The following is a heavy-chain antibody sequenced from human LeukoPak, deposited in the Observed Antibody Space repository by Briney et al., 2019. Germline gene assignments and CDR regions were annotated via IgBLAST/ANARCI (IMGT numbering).Heavy chain of an antibody. D-gene: IGHD1-1*01. Sequence: SETLSLTCTVSGGSISSYYWSWIRQPPGKGLEWIGYIYYSGSTNYNPSLKSRVTISVDTSKNQFSLKLSSVTAADTAVYYCARRLERRYYFDYWGQGTLVTVSS. CDR1: GGSISSYY. CDR2: IYYSGST. CDR3: ARRLERRYYFDY. J-gene: IGHJ4*02. V-gene: IGHV4-59*01.